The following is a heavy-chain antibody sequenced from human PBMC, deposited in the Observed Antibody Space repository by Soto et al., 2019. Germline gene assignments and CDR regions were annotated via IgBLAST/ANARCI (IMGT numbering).Heavy chain of an antibody. CDR1: GFIFSSYG. J-gene: IGHJ4*02. CDR3: ARGRKQIVAGCGYFDY. V-gene: IGHV3-30*03. D-gene: IGHD6-19*01. Sequence: QVQLVEVGGGVVQPGRSLRLSCATSGFIFSSYGMNWVRQAPGKGLEWVAVISNDGNNKYYADSVKGRFTISRDNSKNTLYLQMNSLRAEDTAVYYCARGRKQIVAGCGYFDYWGQGTLVTVSS. CDR2: ISNDGNNK.